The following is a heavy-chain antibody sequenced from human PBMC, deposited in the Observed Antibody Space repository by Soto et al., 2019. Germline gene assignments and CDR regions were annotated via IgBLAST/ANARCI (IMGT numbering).Heavy chain of an antibody. CDR1: GGTFSSYT. D-gene: IGHD5-12*01. J-gene: IGHJ5*02. CDR2: IIPILGIA. V-gene: IGHV1-69*02. CDR3: ARGLGYSGYTPLEP. Sequence: QVQLVQSGAEVKKPGSSVTVSCKASGGTFSSYTISWVRQAPGPGIEWMGRIIPILGIANYAQKFQGRVTITADKSTSTAKRELGRLSCEDSDVYCCARGLGYSGYTPLEPWGKVTLVNLSS.